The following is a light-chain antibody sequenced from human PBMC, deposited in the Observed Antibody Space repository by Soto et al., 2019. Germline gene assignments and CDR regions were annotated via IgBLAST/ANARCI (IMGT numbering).Light chain of an antibody. Sequence: EIVLTQSPGTLSLSPGERATLSCRASQSVSSSFLACYQQKPGQAPRLLIYGASSRATGIPDRFSGSGSGTDFSLTISRLEPEDFAVYSCQQYDTSPWTFGQGTKVEIK. CDR3: QQYDTSPWT. CDR2: GAS. V-gene: IGKV3-20*01. J-gene: IGKJ1*01. CDR1: QSVSSSF.